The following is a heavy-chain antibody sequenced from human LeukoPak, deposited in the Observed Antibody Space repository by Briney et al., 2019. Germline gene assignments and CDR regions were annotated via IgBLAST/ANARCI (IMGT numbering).Heavy chain of an antibody. CDR3: ARGSNILTGYYTQRSGY. J-gene: IGHJ4*02. V-gene: IGHV7-4-1*02. CDR2: INTNTGNP. CDR1: GYTFTSYA. D-gene: IGHD3-9*01. Sequence: ASVKVSCKASGYTFTSYAMNWVRQAPGQGLEWMGWINTNTGNPTYAQGFTGRFVFSLDTSVSTAYLQISSLKAEDTAVYYCARGSNILTGYYTQRSGYWGQGTLVTVSS.